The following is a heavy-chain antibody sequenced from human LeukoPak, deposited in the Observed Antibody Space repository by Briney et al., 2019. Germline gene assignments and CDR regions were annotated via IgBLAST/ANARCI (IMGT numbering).Heavy chain of an antibody. CDR1: GYTFTTYY. CDR2: INPSGGST. CDR3: ARVQSGVTFDP. J-gene: IGHJ5*02. D-gene: IGHD1-26*01. V-gene: IGHV1-46*01. Sequence: ASVKVSCKASGYTFTTYYMHWVRQAPGQGLEWMGIINPSGGSTTCAQNFQGRVIMTRDTSITTAYMELSRLTSDDTAMYYCARVQSGVTFDPWGQGTLVTVSS.